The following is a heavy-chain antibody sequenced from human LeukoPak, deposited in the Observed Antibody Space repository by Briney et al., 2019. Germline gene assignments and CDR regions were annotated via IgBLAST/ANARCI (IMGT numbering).Heavy chain of an antibody. J-gene: IGHJ4*02. CDR1: GFIVSSNY. V-gene: IGHV3-53*01. CDR2: IYSGGST. Sequence: PGGSLRLSCAASGFIVSSNYMSWVRQATGKGLELVSLIYSGGSTYYADSVKGRFTISRDISKNTVYFQMNSLKAEDTAVYYCARVMKEWLCPDYWGQESRVTVSS. D-gene: IGHD3-3*01. CDR3: ARVMKEWLCPDY.